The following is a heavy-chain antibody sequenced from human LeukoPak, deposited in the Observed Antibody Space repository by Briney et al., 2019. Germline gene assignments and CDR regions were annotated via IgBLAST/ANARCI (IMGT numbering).Heavy chain of an antibody. CDR2: IWYDGSNK. J-gene: IGHJ4*02. Sequence: GGSLRLSCAASGFTFSSYGMHWVRQAPGKGLEWVAVIWYDGSNKYYADSVKGRFTISRDNSKNTLYLQMNSLRAEDTAVYYCARDHAPGYYYDSSGSLGHYWGQGTLVTVSS. V-gene: IGHV3-33*01. CDR1: GFTFSSYG. D-gene: IGHD3-22*01. CDR3: ARDHAPGYYYDSSGSLGHY.